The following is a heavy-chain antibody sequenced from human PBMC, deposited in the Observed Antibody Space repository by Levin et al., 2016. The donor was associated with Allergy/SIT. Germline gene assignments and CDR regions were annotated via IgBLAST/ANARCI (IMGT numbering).Heavy chain of an antibody. D-gene: IGHD2-8*01. V-gene: IGHV4-59*11. CDR1: GDSISNPF. CDR2: ISNSGNT. CDR3: ARGYCINNFCYYDF. Sequence: SETLSLTCSVSGDSISNPFWSWMRQSPEKGLEWLGDISNSGNTNYGPSFRGRVTMSQDTSKKQLFLNLNSVTAADTAIYYCARGYCINNFCYYDFWGQGILVTVSS. J-gene: IGHJ4*02.